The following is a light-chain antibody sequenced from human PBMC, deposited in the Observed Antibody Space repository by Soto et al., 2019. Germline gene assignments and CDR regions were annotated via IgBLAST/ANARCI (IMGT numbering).Light chain of an antibody. V-gene: IGKV1-5*03. CDR2: KAS. J-gene: IGKJ2*01. Sequence: DIQMTQSPSTLSGSVGDRVTITCRASQTISSWLAWYQQKPGTAPKLLIYKASTLQSGVPSSFSGSGSEKAFTLTHSRLQPYDFATYYCQQSYRPPDTLGQGTKLEIK. CDR3: QQSYRPPDT. CDR1: QTISSW.